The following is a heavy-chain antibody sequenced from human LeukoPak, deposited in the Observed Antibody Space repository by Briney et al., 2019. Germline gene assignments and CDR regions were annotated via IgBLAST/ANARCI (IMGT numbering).Heavy chain of an antibody. CDR1: GYTFISYY. J-gene: IGHJ4*02. V-gene: IGHV1-2*02. CDR2: INPNSGGT. CDR3: ARLMTTALDY. Sequence: ASVKVSCKASGYTFISYYMHWVRQAPGQGLEWMGSINPNSGGTNYAQKFQGRVTMARDTSISTAYMELSRLTSDDTAVYYCARLMTTALDYWGQGTLVTVSS. D-gene: IGHD4-17*01.